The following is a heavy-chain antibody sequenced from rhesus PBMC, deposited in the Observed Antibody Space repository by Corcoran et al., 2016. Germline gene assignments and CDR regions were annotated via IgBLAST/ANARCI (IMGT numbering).Heavy chain of an antibody. Sequence: QVQLQESGPGLVKPSETLSLTCSVSGPFISSYWWNRIRQPPGQGLEWIGEINGNSGSTNYTPSLKSRVIFSKDASKNQFSLNLTSVTAADTAVYYCVRDGLQFLRSLDVWGRGVLVTVSS. CDR3: VRDGLQFLRSLDV. CDR2: INGNSGST. CDR1: GPFISSYW. V-gene: IGHV4-80*01. J-gene: IGHJ5-2*02. D-gene: IGHD3-3*01.